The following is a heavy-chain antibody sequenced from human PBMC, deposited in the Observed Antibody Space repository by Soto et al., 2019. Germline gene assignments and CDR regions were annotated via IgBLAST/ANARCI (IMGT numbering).Heavy chain of an antibody. CDR2: ISAYNGNT. V-gene: IGHV1-18*04. CDR1: GYTFTSCG. Sequence: ASAKVSCKYSGYTFTSCGIIWVRQAPGQGLEWMGWISAYNGNTNYAQKLQGRVTMTTDTSTSTAYMELRSLRSDDTAVYYCARVLPRAAMVDLFDYWGQGTLVTVSS. CDR3: ARVLPRAAMVDLFDY. J-gene: IGHJ4*02. D-gene: IGHD5-18*01.